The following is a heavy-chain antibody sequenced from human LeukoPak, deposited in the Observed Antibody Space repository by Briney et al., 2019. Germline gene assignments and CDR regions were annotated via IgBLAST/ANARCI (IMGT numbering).Heavy chain of an antibody. D-gene: IGHD3-22*01. J-gene: IGHJ4*02. CDR3: AREVARDNYYDSSGYSFMGPENDY. Sequence: ASVKVSCKASGYTFTGYYMHWVRQAPEQGLEWMGWINPNSGGTNYAQKFQGRVTMTRDTSISTAYMELSRLRSDDTAVYYCAREVARDNYYDSSGYSFMGPENDYWGQGTLVTVSS. CDR2: INPNSGGT. V-gene: IGHV1-2*02. CDR1: GYTFTGYY.